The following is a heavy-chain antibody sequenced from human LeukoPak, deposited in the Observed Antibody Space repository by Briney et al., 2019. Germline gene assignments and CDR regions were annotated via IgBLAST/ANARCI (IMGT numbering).Heavy chain of an antibody. CDR1: GYSFTSYW. D-gene: IGHD3-10*01. V-gene: IGHV5-51*01. J-gene: IGHJ4*02. CDR2: IYPGDSDT. Sequence: GESLKISCKGSGYSFTSYWIGWVRQMPGKGLEWMGIIYPGDSDTRYSPSFQGQVTISADKSISTAYPQWSSLKASDTAMYYCARSPAMVRGVIIDFDYWGQGTLVTVSS. CDR3: ARSPAMVRGVIIDFDY.